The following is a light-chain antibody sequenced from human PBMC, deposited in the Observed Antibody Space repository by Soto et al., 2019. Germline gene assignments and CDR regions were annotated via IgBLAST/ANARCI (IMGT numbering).Light chain of an antibody. CDR2: GAS. J-gene: IGKJ1*01. CDR3: HHYVGSPWA. V-gene: IGKV3-20*01. CDR1: QSVNSF. Sequence: EIVLTQSPGTLSLSPGERATLSCRASQSVNSFLAWFQKKPGQAPRLLIYGASNRATGIPDRFSGSGSETDFTLTITRLEPEDFAVYYCHHYVGSPWAFGQGTKVE.